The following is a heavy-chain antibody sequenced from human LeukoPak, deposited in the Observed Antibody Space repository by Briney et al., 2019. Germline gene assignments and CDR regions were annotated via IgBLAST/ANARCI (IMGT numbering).Heavy chain of an antibody. CDR2: IRSSGSTI. CDR1: GFTFSDYY. CDR3: ARVDCSSTSCHEFDY. J-gene: IGHJ4*02. Sequence: GGSLRLSCAASGFTFSDYYMSWIRQVPGKGLEWVSYIRSSGSTIYYADSVKGRFTISRDNAKNSLYLQMNSLRAEDTAVYYCARVDCSSTSCHEFDYWGQGTLVTVSS. D-gene: IGHD2-2*01. V-gene: IGHV3-11*04.